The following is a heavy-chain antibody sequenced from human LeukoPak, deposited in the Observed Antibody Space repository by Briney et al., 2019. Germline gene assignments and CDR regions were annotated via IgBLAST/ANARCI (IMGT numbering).Heavy chain of an antibody. Sequence: ASVKVSCKASGYSFTKYAMNWVRQAPGQGLEWMGWINTNTGNPTYAQGFTGRFVFSLDTSVSTAYLQISSLKADDTAVYYCARDTPGKGFDYWGQEPWSPSPQ. V-gene: IGHV7-4-1*02. D-gene: IGHD3-10*01. CDR1: GYSFTKYA. CDR3: ARDTPGKGFDY. CDR2: INTNTGNP. J-gene: IGHJ4*01.